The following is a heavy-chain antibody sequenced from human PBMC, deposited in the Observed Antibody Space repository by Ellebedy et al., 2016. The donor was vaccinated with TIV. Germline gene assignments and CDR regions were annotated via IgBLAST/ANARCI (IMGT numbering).Heavy chain of an antibody. CDR3: ARQRTDSSGGAFDI. CDR1: GFTFSGSA. D-gene: IGHD3-22*01. CDR2: IRGKPNNYAT. J-gene: IGHJ3*02. Sequence: GESLKISCAASGFTFSGSAMHWVRQASGKGLDWVGRIRGKPNNYATAYAASLKGRFTISRDDSKNTAYLEMNSLKTEDTAVYYCARQRTDSSGGAFDIWGQGTMVTVSS. V-gene: IGHV3-73*01.